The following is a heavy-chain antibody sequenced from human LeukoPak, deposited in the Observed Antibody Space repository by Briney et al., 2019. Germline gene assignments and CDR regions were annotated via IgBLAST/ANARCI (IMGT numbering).Heavy chain of an antibody. CDR2: ISAYNGNT. V-gene: IGHV1-18*01. Sequence: AASVKVSCKASGYTFTSYGISWVRQAPGQGLEWMGWISAYNGNTNYAQKLQGRVTMTTDTSTSTAYMELSSLRSEDTAVYYCARGPRALNYYYYYMDVWGKGTTVTVSS. CDR3: ARGPRALNYYYYYMDV. CDR1: GYTFTSYG. J-gene: IGHJ6*03.